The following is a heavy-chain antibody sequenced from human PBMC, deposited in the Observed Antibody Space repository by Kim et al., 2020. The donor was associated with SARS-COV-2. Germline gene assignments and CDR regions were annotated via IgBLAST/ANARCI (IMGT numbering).Heavy chain of an antibody. J-gene: IGHJ4*02. V-gene: IGHV3-7*01. CDR2: KKGDGSEK. Sequence: GGSLRLSCVVSGFSLGNNWMSWVRQAPGKGLEWVAMKKGDGSEKYYVDSVKGRFTMSRDNAKNSLYLQMSSLRTEDTAIYYCAALDTAQVPGGIWGQGTLGSVSS. CDR3: AALDTAQVPGGI. CDR1: GFSLGNNW. D-gene: IGHD3-10*01.